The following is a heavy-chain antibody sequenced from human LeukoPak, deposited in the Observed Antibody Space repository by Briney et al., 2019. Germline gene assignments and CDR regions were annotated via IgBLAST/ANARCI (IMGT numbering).Heavy chain of an antibody. CDR2: ISWNSGSI. J-gene: IGHJ4*02. CDR1: GFTFDDYA. D-gene: IGHD4-17*01. Sequence: GGSLRLSCAASGFTFDDYAMHWVRQAPGKGLEWVSGISWNSGSIGYADSVKGRFTISRDNAKNSLYLQMNSLRAEDTAVYYCASTVTWFDYWGQGTLVTVSS. CDR3: ASTVTWFDY. V-gene: IGHV3-9*01.